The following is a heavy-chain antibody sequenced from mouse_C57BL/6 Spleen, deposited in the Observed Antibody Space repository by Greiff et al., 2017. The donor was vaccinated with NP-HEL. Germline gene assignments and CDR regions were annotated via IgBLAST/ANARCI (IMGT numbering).Heavy chain of an antibody. V-gene: IGHV1-72*01. D-gene: IGHD2-5*01. Sequence: QVQLKESGAELVKPGASVKLSCKASGYTFTSYWMHWVKQRPGRGLEWIGRIDPNSGGTKYNEKFKSKATLTVDKPSSTAYMQLSSLTSEDSAVYYCARLSYSNYEDWYFDVWGTGTTVTVSS. CDR2: IDPNSGGT. CDR3: ARLSYSNYEDWYFDV. CDR1: GYTFTSYW. J-gene: IGHJ1*03.